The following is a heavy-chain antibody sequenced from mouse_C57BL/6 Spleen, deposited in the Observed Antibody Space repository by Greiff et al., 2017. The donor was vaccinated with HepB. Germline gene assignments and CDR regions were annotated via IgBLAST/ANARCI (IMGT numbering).Heavy chain of an antibody. CDR2: IYPGDGDT. CDR1: GYAFSSYW. D-gene: IGHD1-1*01. V-gene: IGHV1-80*01. CDR3: ARSHYYGSSYYFDY. J-gene: IGHJ2*01. Sequence: VKLMESGAELVKPGASVKISCKASGYAFSSYWMNWVKQRPGKGLEWIGQIYPGDGDTNYNGKFKGKATLTADKSSSTAYMQLSSLTSEDSAVYFCARSHYYGSSYYFDYWGQGTTLTVSS.